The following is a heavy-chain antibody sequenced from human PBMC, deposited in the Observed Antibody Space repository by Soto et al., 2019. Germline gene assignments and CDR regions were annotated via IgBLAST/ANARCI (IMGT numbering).Heavy chain of an antibody. CDR2: IFNRGST. Sequence: TLSLTCSVSGVSVTSYYWNWIRQPAGKGLEWIGRIFNRGSTSYNPSLKSRVTVSLDTSKNQISLRLNSVAAADTAVYYCARDTGYSYGAYYDYWGQGTLVTVSS. CDR3: ARDTGYSYGAYYDY. CDR1: GVSVTSYY. V-gene: IGHV4-4*07. D-gene: IGHD5-18*01. J-gene: IGHJ4*02.